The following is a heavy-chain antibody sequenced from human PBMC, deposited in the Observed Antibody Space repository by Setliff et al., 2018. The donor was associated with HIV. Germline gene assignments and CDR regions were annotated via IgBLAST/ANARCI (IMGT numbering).Heavy chain of an antibody. CDR1: GDSISSGGYY. Sequence: TSETLSLTCTVSGDSISSGGYYWSWIRQHPGKGLEWIGYIYYSGSTFYNPSLKSRLTISVDTSKNQFSLKLTSLTAADTAVYYCARVPAIGVVPGAPNDGFGIWGQGTMVTVS. CDR3: ARVPAIGVVPGAPNDGFGI. V-gene: IGHV4-31*03. J-gene: IGHJ3*02. D-gene: IGHD2-2*01. CDR2: IYYSGST.